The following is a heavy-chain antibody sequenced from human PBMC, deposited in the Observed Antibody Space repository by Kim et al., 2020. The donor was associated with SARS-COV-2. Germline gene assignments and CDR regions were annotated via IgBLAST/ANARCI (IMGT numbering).Heavy chain of an antibody. CDR2: IYWDDDK. J-gene: IGHJ5*02. Sequence: SGPTLVKPTQTLTLTCTFSGFSLSSSGVGVAWIRQPPGKALEWLALIYWDDDKRYTPSLKNRLTITKDTSKNQVVLTMTNMDPVATATYFCAHSQDRYVSGGLNNCFGPWGQGTLVTVSS. CDR3: AHSQDRYVSGGLNNCFGP. CDR1: GFSLSSSGVG. V-gene: IGHV2-5*02. D-gene: IGHD6-19*01.